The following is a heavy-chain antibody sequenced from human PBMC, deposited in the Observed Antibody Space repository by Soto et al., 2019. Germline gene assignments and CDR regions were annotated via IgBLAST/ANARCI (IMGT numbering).Heavy chain of an antibody. J-gene: IGHJ4*02. CDR2: IKSKPDGGTT. V-gene: IGHV3-15*07. CDR3: TTDLPGSPDDF. Sequence: PGGSLRLSCAASGFTFSNAWMNWVRQAPGKGLEWVGRIKSKPDGGTTDYAAPVKGRFTISRDDSKTTLFLQMNSLKTEDTAVYYCTTDLPGSPDDFWGLGTLVTVSS. D-gene: IGHD2-15*01. CDR1: GFTFSNAW.